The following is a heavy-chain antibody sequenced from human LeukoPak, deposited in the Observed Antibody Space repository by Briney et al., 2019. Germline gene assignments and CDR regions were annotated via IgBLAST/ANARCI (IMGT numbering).Heavy chain of an antibody. CDR2: IYTSGST. CDR3: AHYPYRLFGEYFQH. D-gene: IGHD3-16*01. CDR1: GGSISSYY. J-gene: IGHJ1*01. Sequence: SETLSLTCTVSGGSISSYYWSWIRQPAGKGLEWIGRIYTSGSTNYNPSLKSRVTMSVDTSKNQFSLKLSSVTAADTAVYYCAHYPYRLFGEYFQHWGQGTLVTVSS. V-gene: IGHV4-4*07.